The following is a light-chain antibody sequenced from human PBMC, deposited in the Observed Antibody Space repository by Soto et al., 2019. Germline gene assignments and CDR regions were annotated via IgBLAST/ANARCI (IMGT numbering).Light chain of an antibody. V-gene: IGLV2-14*01. CDR2: DVS. CDR3: SSYTSSSTVV. CDR1: SSDVGGYNY. J-gene: IGLJ2*01. Sequence: SALTQPASVFGSPGQSITISCTGTSSDVGGYNYVSWYQQHPGKAPKLMIYDVSNRPSGVSNRFSGSKSGNTASLTISGLQAVDEADYYCSSYTSSSTVVFGGGTKLTVL.